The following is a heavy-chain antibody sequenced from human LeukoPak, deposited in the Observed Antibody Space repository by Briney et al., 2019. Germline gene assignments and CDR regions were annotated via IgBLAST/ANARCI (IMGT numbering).Heavy chain of an antibody. V-gene: IGHV7-4-1*02. D-gene: IGHD3-22*01. CDR2: INTNTGNP. Sequence: GASVKVSCKASGYTFTSYAMNWVRQAPGQGLEWMGWINTNTGNPTYAQGFTGRFVFSLDTSVSTAYLQISSLKAEDTAVYYCAKDRTDYYDSSGYDAFDIWGQGTMVTVSS. CDR1: GYTFTSYA. J-gene: IGHJ3*02. CDR3: AKDRTDYYDSSGYDAFDI.